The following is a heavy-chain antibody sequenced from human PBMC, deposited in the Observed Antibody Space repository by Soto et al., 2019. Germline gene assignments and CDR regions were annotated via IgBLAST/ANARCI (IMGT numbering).Heavy chain of an antibody. CDR2: ISHCGST. Sequence: QLQLQESGSGLVKPSQTLSLTCAVSGGSTSSGGYSWSWLRQPPGKGLEWIGYISHCGSTYYNPSLKSRVTISVDTSKNQVSLRLSSVTAADTAVYYCARGGLLPDYWGQGTLVTVSS. CDR1: GGSTSSGGYS. CDR3: ARGGLLPDY. V-gene: IGHV4-30-2*01. D-gene: IGHD6-19*01. J-gene: IGHJ4*02.